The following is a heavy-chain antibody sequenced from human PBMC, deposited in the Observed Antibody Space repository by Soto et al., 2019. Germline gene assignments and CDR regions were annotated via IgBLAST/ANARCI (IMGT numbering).Heavy chain of an antibody. CDR1: GFSLSTTGVG. CDR3: ALLKLGSPEMTRADVY. V-gene: IGHV2-5*01. Sequence: QITLKESGPTLVNPTQTLTLTCTFSGFSLSTTGVGVAWIRQPPGKALEWLALIYGNDYKRYSPSLQSRLSITKDTSKHQVVLTVTNVDAVDTATYYCALLKLGSPEMTRADVYWGQGTLVTVSS. J-gene: IGHJ4*02. D-gene: IGHD7-27*01. CDR2: IYGNDYK.